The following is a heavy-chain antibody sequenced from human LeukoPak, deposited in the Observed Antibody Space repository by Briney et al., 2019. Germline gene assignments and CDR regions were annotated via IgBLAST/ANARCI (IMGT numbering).Heavy chain of an antibody. CDR2: IYHSGNT. V-gene: IGHV4-4*01. D-gene: IGHD1-26*01. Sequence: PGGSLRLSCAASGFIFGDYGMQWVRQSPGKGLEWIGEIYHSGNTNYNPSLKSRVAISLDKSSNQFSLRLTSVTAADTAMYFCAREEMPGKFDYWGQGTLVTVSS. J-gene: IGHJ4*02. CDR3: AREEMPGKFDY. CDR1: GFIFGDYG.